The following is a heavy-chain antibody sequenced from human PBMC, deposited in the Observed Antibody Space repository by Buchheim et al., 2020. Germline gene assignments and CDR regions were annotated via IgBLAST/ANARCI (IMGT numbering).Heavy chain of an antibody. CDR1: GFTFSSYA. Sequence: EVQLVESGGGLVQPGGSLRLSCAASGFTFSSYAMSWVRQAPGKGLEWVSAISGSGGSTYYADSVKGRFTISRDNSKTTLYLQMNSLRAEDTAVYYCAKAPLWMVRGVIEISYYYGMDVWGQGTT. V-gene: IGHV3-23*04. CDR2: ISGSGGST. CDR3: AKAPLWMVRGVIEISYYYGMDV. J-gene: IGHJ6*02. D-gene: IGHD3-10*01.